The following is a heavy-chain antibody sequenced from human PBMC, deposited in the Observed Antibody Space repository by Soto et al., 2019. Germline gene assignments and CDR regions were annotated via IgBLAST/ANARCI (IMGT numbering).Heavy chain of an antibody. V-gene: IGHV4-34*01. CDR3: ASRDPGTSVDY. CDR2: IYRTGST. J-gene: IGHJ4*02. D-gene: IGHD1-7*01. Sequence: SETLSLTCSVYRESFSGYYWSWVRQPPGQGLEWIGEIYRTGSTNYNPSLKSRVTISLDKSENQFSLKVTSLTAADTAVYYCASRDPGTSVDYWGQGTLVTVSS. CDR1: RESFSGYY.